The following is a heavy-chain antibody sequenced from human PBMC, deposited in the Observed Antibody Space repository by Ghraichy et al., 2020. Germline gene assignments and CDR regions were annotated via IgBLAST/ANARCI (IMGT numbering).Heavy chain of an antibody. CDR2: IYYSGST. D-gene: IGHD3-10*01. CDR1: GGSVSSGSYY. CDR3: ARLLMIQGVIMWFDP. V-gene: IGHV4-61*01. Sequence: SQTLSLTCTVSGGSVSSGSYYWSWIRQPPGKGLEWIGFIYYSGSTKYNPSLKSRVTISVDTSKEQFSLKLNSVTAADTAVYYCARLLMIQGVIMWFDPWGQGTLVTVSS. J-gene: IGHJ5*02.